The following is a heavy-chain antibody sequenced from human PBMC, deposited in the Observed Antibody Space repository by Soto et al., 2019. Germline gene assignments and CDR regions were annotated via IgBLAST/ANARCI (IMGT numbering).Heavy chain of an antibody. CDR1: GGTFSSYA. CDR2: IIPIFGTA. V-gene: IGHV1-69*13. J-gene: IGHJ4*02. D-gene: IGHD3-22*01. Sequence: ASVKVSCKASGGTFSSYAISWVRQAPGQGLEWMGGIIPIFGTANYAQKFQGRVTITADESTSTAYMELSSLRSEDTAVYYCARAHQYYYDSSGYYGPFDYWGQGTLVTVSS. CDR3: ARAHQYYYDSSGYYGPFDY.